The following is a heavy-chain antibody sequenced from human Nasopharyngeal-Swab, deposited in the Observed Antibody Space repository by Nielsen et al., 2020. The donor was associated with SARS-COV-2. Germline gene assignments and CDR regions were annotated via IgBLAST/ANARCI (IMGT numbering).Heavy chain of an antibody. J-gene: IGHJ4*02. CDR3: TTVVAIAAGRDY. CDR2: IKSKTDGGTT. Sequence: GESLKISCAASGFTFSNAWMSWVRQAPGKGLEWVGRIKSKTDGGTTDYAAPVKGRFTISRDDSKNTLHLQMNSLKTEDTAVYYCTTVVAIAAGRDYWGQGTLVTVSS. CDR1: GFTFSNAW. V-gene: IGHV3-15*01. D-gene: IGHD6-13*01.